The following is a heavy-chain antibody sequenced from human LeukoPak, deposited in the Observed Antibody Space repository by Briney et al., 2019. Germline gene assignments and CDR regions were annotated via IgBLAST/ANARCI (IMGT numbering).Heavy chain of an antibody. D-gene: IGHD3-10*01. J-gene: IGHJ4*02. CDR3: ARRRLLWFGEFDY. CDR2: INHSGST. Sequence: PSETLSLTCAVYGGSFSGYYWSWIRQPPGKGLEWIGEINHSGSTNYNPSLKSRVTISVDTSKNQFSLKLSSVTAADTAVYYCARRRLLWFGEFDYWGQGTLVTVSS. V-gene: IGHV4-34*01. CDR1: GGSFSGYY.